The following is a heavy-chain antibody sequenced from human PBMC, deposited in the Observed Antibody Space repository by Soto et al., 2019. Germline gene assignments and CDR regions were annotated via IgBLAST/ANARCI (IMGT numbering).Heavy chain of an antibody. Sequence: SETLSLTCTASGGSINSADYYWSWIRQPPGEGLEWIGHIYDSGKTYTNPSLQSQVTMSVDTSKTQFSLRLTSVTAADTAVYYCARGPTSDKVDYWGQGTLVT. CDR2: IYDSGKT. V-gene: IGHV4-30-4*01. J-gene: IGHJ4*02. CDR3: ARGPTSDKVDY. D-gene: IGHD3-10*01. CDR1: GGSINSADYY.